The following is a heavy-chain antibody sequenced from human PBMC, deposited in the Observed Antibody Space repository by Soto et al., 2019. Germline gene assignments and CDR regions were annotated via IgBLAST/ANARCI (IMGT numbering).Heavy chain of an antibody. CDR1: GYTFTNYY. CDR2: IKPTGGET. V-gene: IGHV1-46*01. J-gene: IGHJ5*02. Sequence: ASVKVSCKASGYTFTNYYMHWVLQAPGQGLEWMGIIKPTGGETTYAQKFLGRATMTRDTSTGTLYMELSSLRSEDTAVYYCARVLPPFDPWGQGTLVTVSS. CDR3: ARVLPPFDP.